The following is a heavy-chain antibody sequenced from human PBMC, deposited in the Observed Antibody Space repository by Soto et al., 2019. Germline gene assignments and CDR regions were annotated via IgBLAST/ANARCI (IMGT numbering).Heavy chain of an antibody. CDR2: IYYSGST. D-gene: IGHD3-22*01. V-gene: IGHV4-39*01. J-gene: IGHJ4*02. CDR3: ARSTYYYDSSGEWDY. Sequence: TSETLSLTCTVSGVSISSSSYYWGWIRQPPGKGLEWIGSIYYSGSTYYNPSLKSRVTISVDTSKNQFSLKLSSVTAADTAVYYCARSTYYYDSSGEWDYWGQGTLVTVSS. CDR1: GVSISSSSYY.